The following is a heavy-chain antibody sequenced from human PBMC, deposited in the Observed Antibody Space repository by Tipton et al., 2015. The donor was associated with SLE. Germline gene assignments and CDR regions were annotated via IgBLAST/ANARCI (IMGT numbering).Heavy chain of an antibody. Sequence: TLSLTCTVSGGSINSYYWTWVRQPAGKGLEWIGHFHSSGILNYNPSLKSRVTMSVDTSKNQFFMRLSSATAADTAVYYCAREVITITDSDAFDIWGQGTMVTVSS. CDR2: FHSSGIL. CDR3: AREVITITDSDAFDI. V-gene: IGHV4-4*07. J-gene: IGHJ3*02. D-gene: IGHD2-21*01. CDR1: GGSINSYY.